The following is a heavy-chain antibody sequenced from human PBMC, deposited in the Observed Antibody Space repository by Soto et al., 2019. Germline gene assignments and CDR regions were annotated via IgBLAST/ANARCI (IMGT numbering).Heavy chain of an antibody. Sequence: QVQLRESGPGLVMPSQTLSLTCTVSGDSIGSGNKYWSWIRQAPGKGLEWIGYIFSSGTTYYNPYLKSRLTMSLDTSQNQFSLKLNSVTAADTAVYCCARVPSPFDFYYAMDVWGQGTTVTVSS. V-gene: IGHV4-30-4*01. CDR1: GDSIGSGNKY. CDR3: ARVPSPFDFYYAMDV. D-gene: IGHD3-16*01. J-gene: IGHJ6*02. CDR2: IFSSGTT.